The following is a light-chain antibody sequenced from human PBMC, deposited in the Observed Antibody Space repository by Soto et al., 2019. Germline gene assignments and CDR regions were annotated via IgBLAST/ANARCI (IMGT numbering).Light chain of an antibody. CDR2: DAS. CDR1: LDIDNY. V-gene: IGKV1-33*01. CDR3: QHYHNLPMYT. Sequence: DIQMTQSPSSLSASVGDRVTITCQASLDIDNYLNWYQQKPGEAPKLVIYDASILETGVPSGFSGSGSGTDFTFTISSLQPEDVATYYCQHYHNLPMYTFGQGTRLEIK. J-gene: IGKJ2*01.